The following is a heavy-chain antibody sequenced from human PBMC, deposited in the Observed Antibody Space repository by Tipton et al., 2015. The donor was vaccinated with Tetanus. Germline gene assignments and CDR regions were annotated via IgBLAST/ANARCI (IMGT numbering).Heavy chain of an antibody. D-gene: IGHD1-26*01. CDR3: ARGGRSFDY. J-gene: IGHJ4*02. Sequence: SLRLSCAASGFNFSDYWMTWVHQAPGKGLEWVANIKQDGSEKYYVDSVKGRFTISRDNAKNSLYLQMNSLRAEDTAVYYCARGGRSFDYWGQGTLVTVSS. V-gene: IGHV3-7*01. CDR2: IKQDGSEK. CDR1: GFNFSDYW.